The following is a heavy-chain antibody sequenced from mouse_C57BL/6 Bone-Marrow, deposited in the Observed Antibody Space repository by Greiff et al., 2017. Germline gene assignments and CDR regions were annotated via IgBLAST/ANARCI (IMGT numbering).Heavy chain of an antibody. Sequence: EVQGVESGAELVRPGASVKLSCTASGFNIKDDYMHWVKQRPEQGLEWIGWIDPENGDTEYASKFQGKATITADTSSNTAYLQLSSLTSEDTAVYYCTTRLYYDYDVGFAYWGQGTLVTVSA. V-gene: IGHV14-4*01. CDR1: GFNIKDDY. CDR3: TTRLYYDYDVGFAY. D-gene: IGHD2-4*01. J-gene: IGHJ3*01. CDR2: IDPENGDT.